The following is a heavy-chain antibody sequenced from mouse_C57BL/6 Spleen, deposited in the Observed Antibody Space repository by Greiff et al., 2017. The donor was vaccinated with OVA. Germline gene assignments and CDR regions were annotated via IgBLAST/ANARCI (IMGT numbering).Heavy chain of an antibody. CDR3: ASGGFDY. J-gene: IGHJ2*01. Sequence: EVKLVESGGGLVKPGGSLNLSCAASGFTFSSYTMSSVPQTHEQRQEWVATISGGGGNTYYPDSVKGRFTISRDNAKNTLYLQMSSLRSEDTALNYRASGGFDYWGQGTTLTVSS. V-gene: IGHV5-9*01. CDR2: ISGGGGNT. CDR1: GFTFSSYT.